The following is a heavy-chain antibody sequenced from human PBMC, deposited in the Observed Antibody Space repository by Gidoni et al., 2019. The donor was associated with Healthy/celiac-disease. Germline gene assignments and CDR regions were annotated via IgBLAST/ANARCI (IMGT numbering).Heavy chain of an antibody. V-gene: IGHV3-21*01. CDR1: GFTFSSYS. D-gene: IGHD3-22*01. CDR3: AREKVVTVAFDI. CDR2: ISSSSSYI. J-gene: IGHJ3*02. Sequence: EVQLVESGGGLVKPGGSLRLSCAASGFTFSSYSMNWVRQAPGKGLEWVSSISSSSSYIYYADSVKGRFTISRDNAKNSLYLQMNSLRAEDTAVYYCAREKVVTVAFDIWGQGTMVTVSS.